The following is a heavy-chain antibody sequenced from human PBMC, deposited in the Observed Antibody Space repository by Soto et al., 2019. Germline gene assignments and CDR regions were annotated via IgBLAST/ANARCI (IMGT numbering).Heavy chain of an antibody. Sequence: QDPLVPSGAAVKKPGASVKVSCKASGYNFTNYGISWVRQAPGQGLEGMGWISASNANTNHAPKYQGRVTMTNDTYTSTSHKELRIMRSDETADYYCARDSVRSGGHSGYWGQGTLVTVSS. CDR2: ISASNANT. J-gene: IGHJ4*02. CDR1: GYNFTNYG. V-gene: IGHV1-18*01. D-gene: IGHD1-1*01. CDR3: ARDSVRSGGHSGY.